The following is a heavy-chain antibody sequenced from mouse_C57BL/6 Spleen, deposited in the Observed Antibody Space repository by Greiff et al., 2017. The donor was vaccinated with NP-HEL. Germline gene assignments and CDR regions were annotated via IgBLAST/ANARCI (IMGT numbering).Heavy chain of an antibody. J-gene: IGHJ2*01. V-gene: IGHV1-64*01. CDR1: GYTFTSYW. D-gene: IGHD1-3*01. CDR3: VGRLRNYFDY. Sequence: QVQLQQPGAELVKPGASVKLSCKASGYTFTSYWMHWVKQRPGQGLEWIGMIHPNSGSTNYNEKFKSKATLTVDKSSSTAYMQLSSLTSEDSAVYYCVGRLRNYFDYWGQGTTLTVSS. CDR2: IHPNSGST.